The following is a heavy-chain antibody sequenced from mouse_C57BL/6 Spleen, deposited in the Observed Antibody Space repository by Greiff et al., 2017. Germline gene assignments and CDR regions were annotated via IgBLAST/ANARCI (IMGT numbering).Heavy chain of an antibody. V-gene: IGHV3-1*01. CDR2: ISYSGST. CDR1: GYSITSGYD. CDR3: ARDSSGYYAMDY. D-gene: IGHD3-2*02. J-gene: IGHJ4*01. Sequence: EVQLVESGPGMVKPSQSLSLTCTVTGYSITSGYDWHWIRHFPGNKLEWMGYISYSGSTNYNPSLKSRISITHDTSKNHFFLKLNSVTTEDTATXYCARDSSGYYAMDYWGQGTSVTVSS.